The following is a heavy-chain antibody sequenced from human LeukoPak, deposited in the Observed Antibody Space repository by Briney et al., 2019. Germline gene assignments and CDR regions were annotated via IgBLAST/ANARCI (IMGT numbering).Heavy chain of an antibody. CDR1: GVSISSSNSY. V-gene: IGHV4-39*01. D-gene: IGHD3/OR15-3a*01. CDR2: IYYSANT. J-gene: IGHJ4*02. Sequence: SETLSLTCSVSGVSISSSNSYWGWIRQPPGKGLEWIGSIYYSANTYYNASLKSQVSISIETSKNQFSLRLTSVTAADTAVYYCARQTGSGLFILPGGQGTLVTVSS. CDR3: ARQTGSGLFILP.